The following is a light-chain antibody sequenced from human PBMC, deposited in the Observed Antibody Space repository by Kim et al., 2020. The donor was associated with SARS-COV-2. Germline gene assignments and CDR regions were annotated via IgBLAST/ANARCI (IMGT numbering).Light chain of an antibody. V-gene: IGKV3-20*01. CDR3: QQDGSSPPR. CDR2: GAS. CDR1: QSVSSSY. J-gene: IGKJ1*01. Sequence: EIVLTQSPGTLSLSPGERATLSCRASQSVSSSYLAWYQQKPGQAPRLLIYGASSRATGIPDRFSGSGSGTDFTLTISRLEPEDFAVYYGQQDGSSPPRFGQGTKGDIK.